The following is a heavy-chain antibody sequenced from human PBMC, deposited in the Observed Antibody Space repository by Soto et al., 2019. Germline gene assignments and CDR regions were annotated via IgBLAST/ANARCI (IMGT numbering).Heavy chain of an antibody. CDR1: GGSISSGDYY. J-gene: IGHJ6*02. D-gene: IGHD3-9*01. V-gene: IGHV4-30-4*02. CDR2: IYYSGST. CDR3: ERDRRSDNGLDV. Sequence: SETLSLTCTVSGGSISSGDYYWSWIRQPPGKGLEWIGYIYYSGSTYYNPSLKSRVTISVDTSKNQFSLNLSSVTAADTAVYFCERDRRSDNGLDVGGQGTTVTVSS.